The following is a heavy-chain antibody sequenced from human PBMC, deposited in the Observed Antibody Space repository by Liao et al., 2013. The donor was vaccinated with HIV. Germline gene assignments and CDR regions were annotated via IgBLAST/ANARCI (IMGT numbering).Heavy chain of an antibody. Sequence: QVLLQESGPGLVKPSETLSLTCAVSHGSISSHSWSWIRQPAGKRLEWIGRISGSGSTKYNPSLKSRVTMSVDTSKNQFSLQLISVTAADTAVYFCVRHHIPYPNLSIGPAGVMDVWGSGTAVTVSS. D-gene: IGHD2-21*01. CDR3: VRHHIPYPNLSIGPAGVMDV. J-gene: IGHJ6*03. V-gene: IGHV4-4*07. CDR2: ISGSGST. CDR1: HGSISSHS.